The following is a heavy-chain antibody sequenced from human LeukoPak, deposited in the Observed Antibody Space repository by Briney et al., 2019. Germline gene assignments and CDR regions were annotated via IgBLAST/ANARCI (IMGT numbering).Heavy chain of an antibody. D-gene: IGHD3-3*01. J-gene: IGHJ5*02. V-gene: IGHV4-59*01. CDR1: GGSLSTYY. CDR2: IYYSGST. CDR3: ARDWSGLNWFDP. Sequence: PSETLSLTCTVSGGSLSTYYWSWLRQPPGKGLEWIGYIYYSGSTNYNPSLKSRVTMSIDTSKNQFSLKLSSMTAADTAVYYCARDWSGLNWFDPWGQGTLVTVSS.